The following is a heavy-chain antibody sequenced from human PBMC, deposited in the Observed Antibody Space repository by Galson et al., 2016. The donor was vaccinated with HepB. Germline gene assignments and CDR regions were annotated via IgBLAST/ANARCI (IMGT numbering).Heavy chain of an antibody. CDR2: ISASGDDT. CDR3: AKGSTGIYFYYGMDV. J-gene: IGHJ6*02. CDR1: DFIFSSFA. D-gene: IGHD5-12*01. Sequence: SLRLSCAASDFIFSSFAMNWVRQAPGKGLEWVSAISASGDDTFYAGSVKGRFTISRDNSKNTVYLQMSSLRSEDTAMYSCAKGSTGIYFYYGMDVWGQGATVSVSS. V-gene: IGHV3-23*01.